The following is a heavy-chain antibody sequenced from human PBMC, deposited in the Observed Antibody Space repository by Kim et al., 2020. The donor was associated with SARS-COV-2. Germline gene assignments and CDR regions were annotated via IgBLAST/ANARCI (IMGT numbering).Heavy chain of an antibody. V-gene: IGHV1-18*04. CDR3: ARDRGDIVVVPAVDYYYYGMDV. CDR1: GYTFTSYG. Sequence: ASVKVSCKASGYTFTSYGISWVRQAPGQGLEWMGWISAYNGNTNYAQKLQGRVTMTTDTSTSTAYMELRSLRSDDTAVYYCARDRGDIVVVPAVDYYYYGMDVWGQGTTVTVSS. D-gene: IGHD2-2*01. CDR2: ISAYNGNT. J-gene: IGHJ6*02.